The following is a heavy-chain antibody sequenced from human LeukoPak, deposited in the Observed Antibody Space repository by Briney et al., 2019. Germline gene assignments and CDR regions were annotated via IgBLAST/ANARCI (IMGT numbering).Heavy chain of an antibody. J-gene: IGHJ3*02. CDR2: ISSSSSYT. Sequence: GGSLRLSCAASGFTFSDYYMSWIRQAPGKGLEWVSYISSSSSYTNYADSVKGRSTTSRDNAKNSLYLQMNSLRAEDTAVYYCAREGDYGDYARSFAFDIWGQGTMVTVST. D-gene: IGHD4-17*01. V-gene: IGHV3-11*05. CDR3: AREGDYGDYARSFAFDI. CDR1: GFTFSDYY.